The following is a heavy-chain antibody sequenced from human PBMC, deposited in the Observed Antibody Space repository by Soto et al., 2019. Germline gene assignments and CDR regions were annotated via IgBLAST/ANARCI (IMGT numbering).Heavy chain of an antibody. J-gene: IGHJ4*02. CDR2: INAGNGNT. CDR3: ARAWVVVTAPDY. Sequence: ASVKVSCKASGYTFTSYAMHWVRQAPGQRHEWMGWINAGNGNTKYTQQFPRRVTITRDTSASTAYMELSSLRSEDTAVYYCARAWVVVTAPDYWGQGTLVTVSS. V-gene: IGHV1-3*01. CDR1: GYTFTSYA. D-gene: IGHD2-21*02.